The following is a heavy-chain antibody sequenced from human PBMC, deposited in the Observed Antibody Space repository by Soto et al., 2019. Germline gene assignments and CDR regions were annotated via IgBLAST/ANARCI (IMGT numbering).Heavy chain of an antibody. CDR1: GGSISSYY. CDR2: IYSSGST. J-gene: IGHJ5*02. V-gene: IGHV4-4*07. D-gene: IGHD2-2*02. CDR3: QRGPGYCSSTSCYRTSLNWFEP. Sequence: PSETLSLTCTVSGGSISSYYWSWIRQPAGKGLEWIGRIYSSGSTNYNPSLKSRVTMSVDTSKNQFSLKLSSVTAADTAVYYCQRGPGYCSSTSCYRTSLNWFEPWGHGTLVTVSS.